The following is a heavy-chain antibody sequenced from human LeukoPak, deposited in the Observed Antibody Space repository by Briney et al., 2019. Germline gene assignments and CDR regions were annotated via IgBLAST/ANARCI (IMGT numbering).Heavy chain of an antibody. D-gene: IGHD4-23*01. J-gene: IGHJ4*02. Sequence: GGSLRLSCAASGFTVSSNYMSWVRQAPGKGLEWVSAISGSGGSTYYADSVKGRFTISRDNSKNTLYVQMNSLRAEDTAVYYCAKLSPYGGIAYWGQGTLVTVSS. CDR2: ISGSGGST. CDR1: GFTVSSNY. V-gene: IGHV3-23*01. CDR3: AKLSPYGGIAY.